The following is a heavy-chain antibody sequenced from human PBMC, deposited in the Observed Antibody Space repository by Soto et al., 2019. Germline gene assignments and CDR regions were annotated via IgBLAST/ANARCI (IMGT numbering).Heavy chain of an antibody. D-gene: IGHD3-16*01. CDR3: ARVPSPFDYYYAMDV. CDR2: IFSSGTT. CDR1: GDSISSGNKY. V-gene: IGHV4-30-4*01. J-gene: IGHJ6*02. Sequence: QVQLRESGPGLVMPSQTLSLTCTVSGDSISSGNKYWRWIRQPPGKVLEWIGYIFSSGTTYYNPSLKSRLTMSLAASQNQFSLKLNSLTDADTAVYFCARVPSPFDYYYAMDVWGQGTTVTVSS.